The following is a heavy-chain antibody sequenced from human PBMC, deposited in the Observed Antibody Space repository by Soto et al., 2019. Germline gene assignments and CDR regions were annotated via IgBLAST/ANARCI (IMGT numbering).Heavy chain of an antibody. CDR2: IMPIIGTA. J-gene: IGHJ4*02. CDR1: VGTFSSHV. Sequence: QVQLVQSGAEVKKPGSSVKVSCKASVGTFSSHVFNWVRQAPGQGLEWMGGIMPIIGTANYAQKFQGRVTIPADESTRTAYMELSSLRSEDTAVYYCARDLEFRDGNISHLDYWGQGTLVSVSS. CDR3: ARDLEFRDGNISHLDY. D-gene: IGHD3-10*01. V-gene: IGHV1-69*01.